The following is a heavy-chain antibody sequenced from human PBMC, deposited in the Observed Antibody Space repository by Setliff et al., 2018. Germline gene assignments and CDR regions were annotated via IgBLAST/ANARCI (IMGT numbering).Heavy chain of an antibody. CDR2: ISYDGSNK. J-gene: IGHJ4*02. CDR1: GFTFSTYA. V-gene: IGHV3-30*01. D-gene: IGHD6-13*01. CDR3: ARSQYSSRWYVIGAFDY. Sequence: GGSLRLSCADSGFTFSTYAMHWVRQAPGKGLEWVAFISYDGSNKYYADSVKGRFTISRDNSKNTLYLQMNSLRVEDTAVYYCARSQYSSRWYVIGAFDYWGQGALVTVSS.